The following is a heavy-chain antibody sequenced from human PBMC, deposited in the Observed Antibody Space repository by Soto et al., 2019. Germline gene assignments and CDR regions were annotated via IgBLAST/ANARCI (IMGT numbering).Heavy chain of an antibody. CDR1: GFTFSSYG. D-gene: IGHD3-22*01. V-gene: IGHV3-30*18. Sequence: GGSLRLSCAASGFTFSSYGMHWVRQAPGKGLEWVAIISYDGSNKHYADSVKGRFTISRDNSKNTLYLQMNSLRAEDTAVYYCAKDSSYNYYGMDVWGQGTTLTVSS. CDR2: ISYDGSNK. CDR3: AKDSSYNYYGMDV. J-gene: IGHJ6*02.